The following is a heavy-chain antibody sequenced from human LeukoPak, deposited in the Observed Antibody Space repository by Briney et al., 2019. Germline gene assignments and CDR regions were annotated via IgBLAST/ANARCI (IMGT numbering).Heavy chain of an antibody. D-gene: IGHD3-22*01. J-gene: IGHJ4*02. V-gene: IGHV3-48*01. CDR1: GFTFSSYS. CDR2: ISSSSSTI. Sequence: PGGSLRLSGAASGFTFSSYSMNWVRQAPGKGLEWVSYISSSSSTIYYADSVKGRFTISRDNAKNSLYLQMNSLRAEDTAVYYCARGSMIVVVITEWGQGTLVTVSS. CDR3: ARGSMIVVVITE.